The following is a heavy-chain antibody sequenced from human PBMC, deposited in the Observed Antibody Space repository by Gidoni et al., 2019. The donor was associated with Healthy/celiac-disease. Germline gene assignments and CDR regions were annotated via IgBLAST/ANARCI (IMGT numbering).Heavy chain of an antibody. CDR3: ARDAAGSITIFDY. Sequence: QVQLQESGPGLVRPSQTLSLTCTVSGGSISSGGYYWSWIRQHPGKGLEWIGSIYYSGSTDYNPSLKSRVTISVDTSKNQVSLKLSSVTAADTAVYYCARDAAGSITIFDYWGQGTLVTVSS. D-gene: IGHD3-3*01. V-gene: IGHV4-31*03. CDR2: IYYSGST. CDR1: GGSISSGGYY. J-gene: IGHJ4*02.